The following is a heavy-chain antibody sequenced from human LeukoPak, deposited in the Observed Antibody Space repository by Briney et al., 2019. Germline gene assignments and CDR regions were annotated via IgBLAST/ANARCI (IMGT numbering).Heavy chain of an antibody. Sequence: PGGSLRLSCAASGFTFSNYWMHWVRQAPGKGLVWVSRINSDGSSTNYADSVKGRFTISRDNAKNSLYLQMNSLRTEDTAVYYCVRDGSSWGNFDYWGQGTLVSVSS. V-gene: IGHV3-74*01. J-gene: IGHJ4*02. CDR2: INSDGSST. CDR3: VRDGSSWGNFDY. D-gene: IGHD7-27*01. CDR1: GFTFSNYW.